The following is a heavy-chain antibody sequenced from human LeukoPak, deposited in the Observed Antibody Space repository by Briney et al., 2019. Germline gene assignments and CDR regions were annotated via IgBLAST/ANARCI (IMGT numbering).Heavy chain of an antibody. CDR3: ARHDSSGWYYFDY. J-gene: IGHJ4*02. D-gene: IGHD6-19*01. Sequence: SETLSLTCTVSGGSISSYYWSWIRQPPGKGPEWIGYIYYSGSTNYNPSLKSRVTISVDTSKNQFSLKLTSGTAADTAVYYCARHDSSGWYYFDYWGQGTLVTVSS. CDR2: IYYSGST. CDR1: GGSISSYY. V-gene: IGHV4-59*08.